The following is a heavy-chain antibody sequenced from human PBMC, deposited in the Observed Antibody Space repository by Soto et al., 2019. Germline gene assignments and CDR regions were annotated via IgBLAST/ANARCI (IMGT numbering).Heavy chain of an antibody. J-gene: IGHJ4*02. Sequence: PGESLKISCKGSGYSFTSDRIAWVRQMPGKGLEYMGIIYPGDSDTRYSPSFQGQVTISADKSTSTAYVQWSSLKASDTAMYYCARRATYYHYFDYWGQGTLVTVSS. V-gene: IGHV5-51*01. D-gene: IGHD3-16*01. CDR3: ARRATYYHYFDY. CDR1: GYSFTSDR. CDR2: IYPGDSDT.